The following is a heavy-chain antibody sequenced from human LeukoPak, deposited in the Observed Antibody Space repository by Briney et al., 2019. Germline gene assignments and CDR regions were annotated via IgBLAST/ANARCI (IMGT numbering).Heavy chain of an antibody. CDR3: ARVRAVWYFDY. Sequence: SQTLSLTCTVSGGSISSGDYYWSWIRQPPGKGLEWIGYVYYSGNTYYNPSLKSRVSISVDTSKNQFSLKLSSVTAADTAVYYCARVRAVWYFDYWGQGTLVTVSS. CDR1: GGSISSGDYY. V-gene: IGHV4-30-4*01. CDR2: VYYSGNT. J-gene: IGHJ4*02. D-gene: IGHD3-16*01.